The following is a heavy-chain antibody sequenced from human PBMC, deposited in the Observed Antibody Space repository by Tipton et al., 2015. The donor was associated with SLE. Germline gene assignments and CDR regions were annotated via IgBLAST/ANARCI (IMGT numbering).Heavy chain of an antibody. V-gene: IGHV3-30*02. CDR2: IRYDGSNK. J-gene: IGHJ3*02. CDR3: AKVKDYSDAFDI. D-gene: IGHD2-15*01. Sequence: SGFTFSSYGMHWVRQAPGKGLEWVAFIRYDGSNKYYANSVKGRFTISRDNSKNTLYLQMNSLRAEDTAVYYCAKVKDYSDAFDIWGQGTMVTVAS. CDR1: GFTFSSYG.